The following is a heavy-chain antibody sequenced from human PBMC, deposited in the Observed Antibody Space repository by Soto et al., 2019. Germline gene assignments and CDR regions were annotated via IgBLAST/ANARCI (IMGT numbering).Heavy chain of an antibody. CDR3: ANQYYYDSKGSYYYGMDV. J-gene: IGHJ6*02. CDR1: GGTFSSYA. V-gene: IGHV1-69*13. Sequence: SVKVSCKASGGTFSSYAISWVRQAPGQGLEWMGGIIPIFGTANYAQKFQGRVTITADESTSTAYMELSSLRSEDTAVYYCANQYYYDSKGSYYYGMDVWGQGTTVTVSS. D-gene: IGHD3-22*01. CDR2: IIPIFGTA.